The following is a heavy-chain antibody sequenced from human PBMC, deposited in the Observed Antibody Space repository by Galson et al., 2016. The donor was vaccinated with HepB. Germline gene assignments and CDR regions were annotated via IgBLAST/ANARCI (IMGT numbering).Heavy chain of an antibody. J-gene: IGHJ5*02. V-gene: IGHV1-8*01. Sequence: SVKVSCKASGYTFTSYDINWVRQASGQGLEWMGWINPDSGDTGYAQKFQGKVTMTTDTSINTAYMELSSLRSPDTALYYCTRGWDPWGQGTLVIVSS. CDR1: GYTFTSYD. CDR2: INPDSGDT. CDR3: TRGWDP.